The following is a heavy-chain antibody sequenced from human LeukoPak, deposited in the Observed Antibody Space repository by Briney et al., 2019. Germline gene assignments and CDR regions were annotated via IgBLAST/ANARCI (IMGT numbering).Heavy chain of an antibody. V-gene: IGHV3-30*18. J-gene: IGHJ4*02. CDR2: IYCSGDVK. Sequence: GGSLRLSCTASGSTFSDYGMHWVRQAPGKGLEWLSVIYCSGDVKFYADSVKGRFTISRDNSKNTLYLQMNNLADEDTAVYYCSKDAAALTSGIAASSHEYWGQGTLVTVSS. D-gene: IGHD6-25*01. CDR3: SKDAAALTSGIAASSHEY. CDR1: GSTFSDYG.